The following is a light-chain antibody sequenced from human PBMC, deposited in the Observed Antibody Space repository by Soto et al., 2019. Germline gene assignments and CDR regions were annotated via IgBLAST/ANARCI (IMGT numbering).Light chain of an antibody. J-gene: IGKJ1*01. CDR2: AVS. CDR3: QPYNSYRP. Sequence: IQMTQSPSTLSVSVGDRVTITFRASQTISSWLAWYQQKPGKAPKLLISAVSTLQSGVPSRFSGSGSGTEFTLTISSLQPDDFATYYCQPYNSYRPFGQGTKVDIK. V-gene: IGKV1-5*01. CDR1: QTISSW.